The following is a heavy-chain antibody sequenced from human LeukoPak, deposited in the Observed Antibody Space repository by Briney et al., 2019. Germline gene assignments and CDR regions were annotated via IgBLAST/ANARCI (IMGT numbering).Heavy chain of an antibody. Sequence: GGSLRLSCAASGFTFSSYAMSWVRQAPGKGLEWVSAISGSGGSTYYADSVKGRFTISRDNAKNSLYLQMNSLRAEDTAVYYCARVGGYSYGYVFDYWGQGTLVIVSS. J-gene: IGHJ4*02. CDR3: ARVGGYSYGYVFDY. V-gene: IGHV3-23*01. D-gene: IGHD5-18*01. CDR1: GFTFSSYA. CDR2: ISGSGGST.